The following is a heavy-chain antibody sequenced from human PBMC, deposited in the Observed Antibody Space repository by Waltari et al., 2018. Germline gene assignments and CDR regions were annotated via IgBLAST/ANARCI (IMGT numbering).Heavy chain of an antibody. V-gene: IGHV4-59*11. CDR3: ARDSSIGSSLSRGYYYYYYGMDV. CDR1: GGSISSHY. J-gene: IGHJ6*02. D-gene: IGHD6-6*01. Sequence: QVQLQESGPGLVKPSETLSLTCTVSGGSISSHYWSWIRQPPGKGLEWLGYIYYSGSTNYNPSLKSRVTISVDTSKNQFSLKLSSVTAADTAVYYCARDSSIGSSLSRGYYYYYYGMDVWGQGTTVTVSS. CDR2: IYYSGST.